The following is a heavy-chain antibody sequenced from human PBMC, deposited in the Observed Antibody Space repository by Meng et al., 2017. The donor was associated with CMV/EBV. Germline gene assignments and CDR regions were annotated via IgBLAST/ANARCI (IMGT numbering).Heavy chain of an antibody. CDR3: ARSSQWLPPHLDH. CDR1: GGTFRSYA. Sequence: SVKVSCKTSGGTFRSYAFIRVRQAPGQGLEWMAGIVPIFGTTDYAQKFQGRVTLTTDEPTNTAYMELSSLTSEDTAVYYCARSSQWLPPHLDHWGQGTLVTVSS. J-gene: IGHJ4*02. D-gene: IGHD6-19*01. V-gene: IGHV1-69*05. CDR2: IVPIFGTT.